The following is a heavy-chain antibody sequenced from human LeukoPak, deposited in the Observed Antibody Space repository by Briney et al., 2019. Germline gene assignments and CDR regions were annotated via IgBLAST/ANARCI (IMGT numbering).Heavy chain of an antibody. J-gene: IGHJ4*02. CDR3: AGLVGRYSSGLYYYYFDY. D-gene: IGHD3-22*01. CDR1: GGSFSGYY. V-gene: IGHV4-34*01. CDR2: MYLSGTT. Sequence: SETLSLTCAVYGGSFSGYYWSWIRQPPGKGLEWIGEMYLSGTTHSNPSVKSRVTISIDKSKNQFFLNLSSVTAADTTVYYCAGLVGRYSSGLYYYYFDYWGQGTLVTVSS.